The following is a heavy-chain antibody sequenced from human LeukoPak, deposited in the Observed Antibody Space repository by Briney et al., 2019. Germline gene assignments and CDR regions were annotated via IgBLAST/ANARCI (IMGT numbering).Heavy chain of an antibody. CDR1: GGCISGHY. D-gene: IGHD3-16*01. V-gene: IGHV4-59*11. CDR2: IHYTGKP. J-gene: IGHJ6*02. Sequence: SETLSLTCSVSGGCISGHYWTWIRQPPGKGLEWIGQIHYTGKPDYNPSLKSRITISVDTSKNQVSLQVSSVTAADSAIYYCARFGVDYDMDVWGHGTTVTVFS. CDR3: ARFGVDYDMDV.